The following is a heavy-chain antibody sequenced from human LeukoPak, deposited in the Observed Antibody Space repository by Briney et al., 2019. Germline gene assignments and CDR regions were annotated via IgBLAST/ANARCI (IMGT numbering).Heavy chain of an antibody. J-gene: IGHJ4*02. D-gene: IGHD1-7*01. V-gene: IGHV3-23*01. Sequence: GGSLRLSCAASGFTFSTHGMSWVRQAPGKGLEWVAAILPSGDKTYYADSVKGRFTISRDNSKTTLYLQMNSLRAEGTAVYFCAKRGMSGTKEFDYWGQGSLVTVSS. CDR3: AKRGMSGTKEFDY. CDR2: ILPSGDKT. CDR1: GFTFSTHG.